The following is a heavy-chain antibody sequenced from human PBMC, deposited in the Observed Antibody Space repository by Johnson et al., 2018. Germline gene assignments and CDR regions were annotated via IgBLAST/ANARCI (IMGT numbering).Heavy chain of an antibody. D-gene: IGHD3-10*01. CDR1: GFSFSAYS. CDR2: ISYDGSSR. Sequence: QVQLQESGGGMVHPGTSLRLSCVAYGFSFSAYSIHWVRQAPGKGLEWVAVISYDGSSRFYAESVKGRSTISRDNSKSTLYLQMNSLRAADTAVYYCGRDYYGSRTYTMDVWGTGTTVSVSS. J-gene: IGHJ6*03. V-gene: IGHV3-30*03. CDR3: GRDYYGSRTYTMDV.